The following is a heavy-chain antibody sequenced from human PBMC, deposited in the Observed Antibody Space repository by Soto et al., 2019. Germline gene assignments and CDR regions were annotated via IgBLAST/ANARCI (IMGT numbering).Heavy chain of an antibody. CDR2: IYYTGTT. V-gene: IGHV4-59*08. CDR3: ARHYGSGSYPLDY. CDR1: GGSISGYY. Sequence: QVQLRESGPGLVKPSETLSLTCTVSGGSISGYYWGWIRQPPGKGLEYIGHIYYTGTTNYNPSLKSRVTMSVDTSKNQLSLKLISVTAADTAVYYCARHYGSGSYPLDYWGQGTLVTVSS. J-gene: IGHJ4*02. D-gene: IGHD3-10*01.